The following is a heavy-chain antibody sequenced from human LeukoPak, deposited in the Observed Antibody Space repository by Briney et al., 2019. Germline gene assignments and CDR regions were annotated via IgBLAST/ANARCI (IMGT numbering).Heavy chain of an antibody. V-gene: IGHV3-30*10. CDR1: GFTFDTDV. J-gene: IGHJ5*02. D-gene: IGHD1-7*01. CDR2: ISYEGSNK. Sequence: PGRSLRLSCAASGFTFDTDVIHWVRQAPGKGLEWVAVISYEGSNKYYTDSVKGRFTISRDNTKNTLYLQMDSLRAEDMAVYYCAREVTDPITGTGWCDPWGQGTLVTVSS. CDR3: AREVTDPITGTGWCDP.